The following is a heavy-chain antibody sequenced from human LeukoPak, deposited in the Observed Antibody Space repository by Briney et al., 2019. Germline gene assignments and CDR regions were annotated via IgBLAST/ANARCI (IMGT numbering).Heavy chain of an antibody. CDR2: INHSGST. Sequence: SETLSLTCAVYGGSFSGYYWSWIRQPPGKGLEWIGEINHSGSTNYNPSLKSRVTISVDTSKNQFSLKLSSVTAADTAVYYCARGGRRLVRGSGYFQHWGQGTLVTVSS. CDR3: ARGGRRLVRGSGYFQH. J-gene: IGHJ1*01. D-gene: IGHD6-19*01. V-gene: IGHV4-34*01. CDR1: GGSFSGYY.